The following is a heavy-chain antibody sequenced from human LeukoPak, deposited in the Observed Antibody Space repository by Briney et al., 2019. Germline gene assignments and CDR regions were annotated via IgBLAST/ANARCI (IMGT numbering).Heavy chain of an antibody. V-gene: IGHV5-51*01. CDR2: IYPADSDT. CDR1: GYSFTYYW. Sequence: GESLKISCKGSGYSFTYYWIGWVRQKPGKGLEWMGIIYPADSDTRYSPSFQGQVTISADKSTSTAYLQWSSLKASDTAMYYCARQDGRALYYFDYWGQGTLVTVSS. J-gene: IGHJ4*02. D-gene: IGHD5-24*01. CDR3: ARQDGRALYYFDY.